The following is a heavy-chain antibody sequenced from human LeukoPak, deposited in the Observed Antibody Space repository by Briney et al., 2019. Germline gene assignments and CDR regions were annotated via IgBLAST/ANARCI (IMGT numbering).Heavy chain of an antibody. D-gene: IGHD3-3*01. CDR1: GFTFSSYA. V-gene: IGHV3-23*01. Sequence: GGSLRLSCAASGFTFSSYAMSCVRHAPGKGLEWVSAISGSGGSTYYADSVKGRFTISRDNSKNTLYLQMNSLRAEDTAVYYCAKDNDFWSGYYRDYWGQGTLVTVSS. CDR2: ISGSGGST. J-gene: IGHJ4*02. CDR3: AKDNDFWSGYYRDY.